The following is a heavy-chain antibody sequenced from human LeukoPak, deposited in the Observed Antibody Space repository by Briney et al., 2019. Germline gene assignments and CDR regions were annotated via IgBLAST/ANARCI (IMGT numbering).Heavy chain of an antibody. Sequence: APVKVSCKVSGYTLTELSMHWVRQAPGRGLEWMGGFDPEDGETIYAQKFQGRVTMTEDTSTDTAYMELSSLRSEDTAVYYCATGAYGGNSRVFDYWGQGTLVTVSS. D-gene: IGHD4-23*01. CDR3: ATGAYGGNSRVFDY. V-gene: IGHV1-24*01. CDR1: GYTLTELS. CDR2: FDPEDGET. J-gene: IGHJ4*02.